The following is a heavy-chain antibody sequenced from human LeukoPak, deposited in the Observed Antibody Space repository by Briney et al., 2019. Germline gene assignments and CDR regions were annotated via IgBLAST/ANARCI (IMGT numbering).Heavy chain of an antibody. D-gene: IGHD1-7*01. CDR3: ARDLNWNYAFLSSPYMDV. CDR1: GFTFSTYA. V-gene: IGHV3-30*04. CDR2: ISYDGSNQ. Sequence: GGSLRLSCAASGFTFSTYAMHWVRQAPGKGLEWVAVISYDGSNQYYADSLKGRFTISRDNSKNTLYLQMNSLRAEDTAVYYCARDLNWNYAFLSSPYMDVWGKGTTVTVSS. J-gene: IGHJ6*03.